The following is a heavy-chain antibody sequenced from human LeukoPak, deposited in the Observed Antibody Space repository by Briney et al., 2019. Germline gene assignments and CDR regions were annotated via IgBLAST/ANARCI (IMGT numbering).Heavy chain of an antibody. CDR3: AKDFGYSGYEIHLFDY. J-gene: IGHJ4*02. CDR2: ISWNSGSI. D-gene: IGHD5-12*01. Sequence: GRSLRLSCAASGFTFSSYGMHWVRQAPGKGLERGAGISWNSGSIGYADSVKGRFTISRDNAKNSLYLQMNSLRAEDTALYYCAKDFGYSGYEIHLFDYWGQGTLVTVSS. CDR1: GFTFSSYG. V-gene: IGHV3-9*01.